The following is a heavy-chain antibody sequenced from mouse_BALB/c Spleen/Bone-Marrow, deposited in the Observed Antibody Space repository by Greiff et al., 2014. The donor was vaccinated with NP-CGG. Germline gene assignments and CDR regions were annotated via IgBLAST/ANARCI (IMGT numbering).Heavy chain of an antibody. D-gene: IGHD2-3*01. Sequence: VKLVESGAELVRPGASVKLSCKASGYTFTSYWINWVKQRPGQGLEWIGNIYPSDSYTNYNQKFKDKATLTVDKSSSTAYMQLSSPTSEDSAVYYCTRDGSPLAYWGQGTLVTVSA. V-gene: IGHV1-69*02. CDR1: GYTFTSYW. CDR2: IYPSDSYT. CDR3: TRDGSPLAY. J-gene: IGHJ3*01.